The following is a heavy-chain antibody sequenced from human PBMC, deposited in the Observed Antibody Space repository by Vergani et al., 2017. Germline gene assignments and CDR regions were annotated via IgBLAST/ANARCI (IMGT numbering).Heavy chain of an antibody. CDR3: ARDANYILFDS. CDR2: INTNTGNP. J-gene: IGHJ4*02. D-gene: IGHD4/OR15-4a*01. Sequence: QVQLVQSGAEVKKPGASVKVSCKASGYTFTGYYMHWVRQAPGQGLEWMGWINTNTGNPTYAQGFAGRFVFSLDTSVSTAYLQISSLKAEDTAVYYCARDANYILFDSWGQGTLVTVSS. V-gene: IGHV7-4-1*02. CDR1: GYTFTGYY.